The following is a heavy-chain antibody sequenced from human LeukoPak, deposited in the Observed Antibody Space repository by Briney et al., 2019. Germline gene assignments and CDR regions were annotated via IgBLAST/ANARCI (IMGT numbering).Heavy chain of an antibody. CDR1: GFPFEDYP. CDR3: VRGGGKNLYRGDF. Sequence: PGGSLRLSCAAFGFPFEDYPMMWVRQVPGKGLGWVSGINWSTGLIAYAESVMGRFTISRDNAKNALFLQMNSLRAEDTALYHCVRGGGKNLYRGDFLGQGTLVTVTS. D-gene: IGHD1-14*01. CDR2: INWSTGLI. V-gene: IGHV3-9*01. J-gene: IGHJ4*02.